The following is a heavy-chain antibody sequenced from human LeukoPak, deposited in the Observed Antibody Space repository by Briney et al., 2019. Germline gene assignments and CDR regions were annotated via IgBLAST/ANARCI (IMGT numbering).Heavy chain of an antibody. D-gene: IGHD6-13*01. CDR2: ISGSGGDT. CDR3: AKATAAAGTEADY. J-gene: IGHJ4*02. CDR1: GFTFSSYS. Sequence: GGSLRLSCAASGFTFSSYSMNWVRQAPGKGLEWVSGISGSGGDTHYAESVKGRFTISRDNSKNTLYLQMNSLRAEDTAVYYCAKATAAAGTEADYWGQGTLVTVSS. V-gene: IGHV3-23*01.